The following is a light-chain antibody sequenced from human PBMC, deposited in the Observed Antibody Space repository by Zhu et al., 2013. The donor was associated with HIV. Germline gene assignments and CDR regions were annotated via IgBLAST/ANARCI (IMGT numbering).Light chain of an antibody. Sequence: EIVLTQSPATLSLSPGERATLSCRASQGIYTYLAWYQQKPGQAPRLLIYDASNRATGIPDRVSGGGSGTDFTLTISSLEPEDFAVYYCQQRSNWRFTFGPGTKVDIK. CDR3: QQRSNWRFT. CDR1: QGIYTY. V-gene: IGKV3-11*01. CDR2: DAS. J-gene: IGKJ3*01.